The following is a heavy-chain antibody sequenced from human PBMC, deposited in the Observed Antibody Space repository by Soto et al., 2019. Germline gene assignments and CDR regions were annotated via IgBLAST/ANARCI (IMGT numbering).Heavy chain of an antibody. CDR1: GFIISDYG. V-gene: IGHV3-23*01. J-gene: IGHJ5*02. D-gene: IGHD1-1*01. CDR2: FSGGGGGT. Sequence: EVQLLELGGGLVQPGGSLRLSCAVSGFIISDYGVTWVRQAPGKGLEWVSGFSGGGGGTFYADSVKGRFTISRDDPKNTAYLQMNSLGADDTAVYYCVRWNGFGDRWGQGTLVTVSS. CDR3: VRWNGFGDR.